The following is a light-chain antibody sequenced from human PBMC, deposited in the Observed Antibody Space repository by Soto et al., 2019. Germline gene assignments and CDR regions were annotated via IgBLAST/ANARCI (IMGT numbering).Light chain of an antibody. V-gene: IGKV1-5*03. J-gene: IGKJ1*01. CDR2: EAA. CDR1: QYIHNY. Sequence: DIQMTQSPSTLSASVGDRVTITCRASQYIHNYLAWYQQKPGEAPKLLIYEAANLENGVPSRFSGSGTGTEFTITISNLQHDDFAQYHSKQSTNYPWTFGQGTRGKI. CDR3: KQSTNYPWT.